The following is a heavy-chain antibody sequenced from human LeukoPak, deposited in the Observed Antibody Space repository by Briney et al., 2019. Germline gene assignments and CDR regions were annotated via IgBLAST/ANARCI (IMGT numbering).Heavy chain of an antibody. CDR2: IYYSGST. Sequence: SETLSLTCTVSGGSISSYYWSWIRQPPGKGLEWIGYIYYSGSTNYNPSLKSRVTISVDTSKNQFSLKLSSVTAADTAVYYCARGDYRIDAFDIWGQGTMVTVSS. CDR3: ARGDYRIDAFDI. CDR1: GGSISSYY. J-gene: IGHJ3*02. V-gene: IGHV4-59*12. D-gene: IGHD4-17*01.